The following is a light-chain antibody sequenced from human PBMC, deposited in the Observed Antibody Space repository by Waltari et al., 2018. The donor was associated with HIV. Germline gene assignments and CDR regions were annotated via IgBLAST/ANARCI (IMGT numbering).Light chain of an antibody. CDR3: LLYYYGIYL. V-gene: IGLV7-43*01. Sequence: VVTQEPSVTVSPGGTVTLTCSSSTGLVSTNNYPDWLQQKAGQAPKALIYRVVKAHPLTPPPLSASLVDGYATFALSDVRPDHEADYFCLLYYYGIYLFGGGTRLPVL. CDR1: TGLVSTNNY. CDR2: RVV. J-gene: IGLJ2*01.